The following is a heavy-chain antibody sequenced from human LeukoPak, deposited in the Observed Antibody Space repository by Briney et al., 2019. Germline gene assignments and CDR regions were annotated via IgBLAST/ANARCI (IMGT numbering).Heavy chain of an antibody. CDR3: ANSAYCGGDCYWGAFDI. Sequence: GGSLRLSCTASGFTLSSYAMSWVRQAPGKGLEWVSGISWNSGSIGYADSVKGRFTISRDNAKNSLYLQMNSLRAEDTALYYCANSAYCGGDCYWGAFDIWGQGTMVTVSS. CDR2: ISWNSGSI. V-gene: IGHV3-9*01. CDR1: GFTLSSYA. D-gene: IGHD2-21*02. J-gene: IGHJ3*02.